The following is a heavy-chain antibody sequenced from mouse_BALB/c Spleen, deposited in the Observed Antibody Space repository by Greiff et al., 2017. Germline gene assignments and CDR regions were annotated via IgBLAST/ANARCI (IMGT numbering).Heavy chain of an antibody. CDR3: ARDYGSSYGGYFDY. CDR2: ISSGSSTI. D-gene: IGHD1-1*01. V-gene: IGHV5-17*02. Sequence: EVQGVESGGGLVQPGGSRKLSCAASGFTFSSFGMHWVRQAPEKGLEWVAYISSGSSTIYYADTVKGRFTISRDNPKNTLFLQMTSLRSEDTAMYYCARDYGSSYGGYFDYWGQGTTLTVSS. CDR1: GFTFSSFG. J-gene: IGHJ2*01.